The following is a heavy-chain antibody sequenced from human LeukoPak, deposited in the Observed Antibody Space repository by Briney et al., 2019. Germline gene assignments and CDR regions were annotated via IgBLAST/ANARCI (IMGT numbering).Heavy chain of an antibody. CDR1: GFTFSSYS. J-gene: IGHJ3*02. CDR3: ARGGTELGIDAFDI. D-gene: IGHD7-27*01. Sequence: GGSLRLSCAASGFTFSSYSMNWVRPAPGKGLEWVSSISSSSSYIYYADSVKGRFTLSRDNAKNSLYLQMNSLRAEDTAVYYCARGGTELGIDAFDIWGQGTMVTVSS. CDR2: ISSSSSYI. V-gene: IGHV3-21*01.